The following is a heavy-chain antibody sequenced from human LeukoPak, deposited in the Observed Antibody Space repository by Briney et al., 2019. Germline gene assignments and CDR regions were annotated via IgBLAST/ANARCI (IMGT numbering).Heavy chain of an antibody. CDR1: GGTFSSYA. CDR3: ARDNKKQWPHYDY. V-gene: IGHV1-69*04. Sequence: SVKVSCKASGGTFSSYAISWVRQAPGQGLEWMGRIIPILGIANYAQKFQGRVTITADKSTSTAYMELSSLRSEDTAVYYCARDNKKQWPHYDYWGQGTLVTVSS. CDR2: IIPILGIA. D-gene: IGHD6-19*01. J-gene: IGHJ4*02.